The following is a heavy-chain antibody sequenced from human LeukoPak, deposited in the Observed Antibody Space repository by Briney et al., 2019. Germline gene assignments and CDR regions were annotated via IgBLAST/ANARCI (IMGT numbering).Heavy chain of an antibody. CDR2: MSFDGSQ. D-gene: IGHD5-12*01. V-gene: IGHV3-30*03. Sequence: GGSLRLSCALSGRPFSSSVMHWVRRAPGKGLEWVAGMSFDGSQYYVESVKGRFTISRDNSGNTVYLHMTSLRPEDTAVYFCAREGHTSGFCGSFDIWGQGTTVTISS. CDR1: GRPFSSSV. J-gene: IGHJ3*02. CDR3: AREGHTSGFCGSFDI.